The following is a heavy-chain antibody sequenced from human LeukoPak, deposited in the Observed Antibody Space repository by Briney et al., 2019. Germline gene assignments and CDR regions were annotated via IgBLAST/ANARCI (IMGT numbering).Heavy chain of an antibody. J-gene: IGHJ4*02. V-gene: IGHV1-69*13. CDR1: GGTFSSYA. Sequence: ASVKVSCKASGGTFSSYAISWVRQAPGQGLEWMGGIIPIFGTANYAQKFQGRVTITADESPSTAYMELSSLRSEDTAVYYCASCSSSWYHSLDYWGQGTLVTVSS. CDR3: ASCSSSWYHSLDY. CDR2: IIPIFGTA. D-gene: IGHD6-13*01.